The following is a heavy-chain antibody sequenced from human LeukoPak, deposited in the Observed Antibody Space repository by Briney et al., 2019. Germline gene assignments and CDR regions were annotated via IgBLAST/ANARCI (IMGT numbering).Heavy chain of an antibody. D-gene: IGHD6-19*01. J-gene: IGHJ5*02. V-gene: IGHV3-30*18. CDR3: AKDGLMGSFGYSSGWSHNNPPAYNWFDP. CDR2: ISYDGSNK. Sequence: PGGSLRLSCAASGFTFSSYGMHWVRQAPGKGLEWVAVISYDGSNKYYADSVKGRFTISRDNSKNTLYLQMNSLRAEDTAVYYCAKDGLMGSFGYSSGWSHNNPPAYNWFDPWGQGTLVTVSS. CDR1: GFTFSSYG.